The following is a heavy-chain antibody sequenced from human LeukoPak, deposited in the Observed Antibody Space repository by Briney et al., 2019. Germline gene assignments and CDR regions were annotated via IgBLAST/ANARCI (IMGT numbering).Heavy chain of an antibody. CDR3: ARDTLAYCGGDCFDYYGMDV. Sequence: GGSLRLSCAASGFTFSSYSMNWVRQAPGKGLEWVSSISSSSSYIYYADSVEGRFTISRDNAKNSLYLQMNSLRAEDTAVYYCARDTLAYCGGDCFDYYGMDVWGQGTTVTVSS. D-gene: IGHD2-21*02. J-gene: IGHJ6*02. CDR1: GFTFSSYS. V-gene: IGHV3-21*01. CDR2: ISSSSSYI.